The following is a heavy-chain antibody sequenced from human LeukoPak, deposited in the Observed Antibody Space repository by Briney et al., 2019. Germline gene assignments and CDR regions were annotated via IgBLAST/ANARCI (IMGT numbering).Heavy chain of an antibody. D-gene: IGHD3-22*01. CDR1: GGSISSSSYY. CDR3: ARVPSPGHYYDSSGYYNGAFDI. J-gene: IGHJ3*02. V-gene: IGHV4-39*07. Sequence: SETLSLTCTVSGGSISSSSYYWGWIRQPPGQGLEWIGSIYYSGSTYYNPSLKSRVTISVDTSKNQFSLKLSSVTAADTAVYYCARVPSPGHYYDSSGYYNGAFDIWGQGTMVTVSS. CDR2: IYYSGST.